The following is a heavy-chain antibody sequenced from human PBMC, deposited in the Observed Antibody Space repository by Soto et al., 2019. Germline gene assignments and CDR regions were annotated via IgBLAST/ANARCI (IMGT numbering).Heavy chain of an antibody. CDR3: ARDGYDGSGSPYPAF. J-gene: IGHJ4*02. CDR2: IYYLGST. D-gene: IGHD3-10*01. Sequence: PSETLSLTCTVSGASMSEYFWRWIRQSPGKGLEWIGYIYYLGSTGYNPSLKSRVTISVDTSKRQFSLRLTSVTAADTAVYYCARDGYDGSGSPYPAFWGPGTQVTVSS. CDR1: GASMSEYF. V-gene: IGHV4-59*01.